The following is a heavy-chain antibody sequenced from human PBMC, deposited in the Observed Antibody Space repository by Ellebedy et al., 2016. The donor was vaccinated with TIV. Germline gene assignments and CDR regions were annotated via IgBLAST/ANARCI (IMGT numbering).Heavy chain of an antibody. V-gene: IGHV4-34*01. Sequence: MPSETLSLTCAVYGGSFSGYYWSWIRQPPGKGLEWIGEINHSGSTNYNPSLKSRVTISVDTSKNQFSLKLSSVTAADTAVYYCARATRINDSSGYRPSAFDIWGQGTMVTVSS. CDR1: GGSFSGYY. CDR2: INHSGST. D-gene: IGHD3-22*01. J-gene: IGHJ3*02. CDR3: ARATRINDSSGYRPSAFDI.